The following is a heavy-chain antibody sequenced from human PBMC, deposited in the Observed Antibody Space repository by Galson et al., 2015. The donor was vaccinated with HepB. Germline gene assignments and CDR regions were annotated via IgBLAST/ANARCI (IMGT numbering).Heavy chain of an antibody. CDR2: IKSKTDGGTA. V-gene: IGHV3-15*01. D-gene: IGHD2-15*01. J-gene: IGHJ4*02. Sequence: SLRLSCAASGFTFSSAWMSWVRQAPGKGLEWVGRIKSKTDGGTADYAPPVKGRFTISRDDSKHTLYLQMNSLKTEDTAMYYCATDPPLLLLGLPIDYWGQGTLVTVSS. CDR3: ATDPPLLLLGLPIDY. CDR1: GFTFSSAW.